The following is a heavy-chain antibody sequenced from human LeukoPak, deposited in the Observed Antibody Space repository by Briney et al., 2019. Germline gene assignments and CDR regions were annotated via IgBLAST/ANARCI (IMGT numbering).Heavy chain of an antibody. D-gene: IGHD4-11*01. J-gene: IGHJ4*02. CDR1: GFTFSGSA. CDR2: IKEDGSVK. V-gene: IGHV3-7*03. CDR3: ARERYGNYN. Sequence: GGSLRLSCAASGFTFSGSAMSWVRQAPGKGLEWVANIKEDGSVKNYVDSVKGRFTISRDNAKNSLFLQMNSLRAEDTAVYYCARERYGNYNWGQGTLVTVSS.